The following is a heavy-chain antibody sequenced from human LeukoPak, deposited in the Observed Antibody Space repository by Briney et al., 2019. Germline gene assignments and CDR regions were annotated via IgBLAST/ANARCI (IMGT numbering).Heavy chain of an antibody. Sequence: SETLSLTCTVSGGSISSYYWSWIRQPPGKGLEWIGYIYYSGSTNYNPSLKSRVTMSVDTSKNQFSLKLSSVTAADTAVYYCARGGLSYSSSSGWFDPWGQGTLVTVSS. CDR1: GGSISSYY. J-gene: IGHJ5*02. V-gene: IGHV4-59*12. CDR2: IYYSGST. D-gene: IGHD6-13*01. CDR3: ARGGLSYSSSSGWFDP.